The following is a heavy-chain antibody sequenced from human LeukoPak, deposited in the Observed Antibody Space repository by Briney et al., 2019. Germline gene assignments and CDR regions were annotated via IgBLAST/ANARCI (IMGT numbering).Heavy chain of an antibody. CDR2: ISAYNGNT. CDR1: GYTFTSYG. D-gene: IGHD4-17*01. Sequence: GASVKVSCKASGYTFTSYGISWVRQAPGQGLEWMGWISAYNGNTNYAQKLQGRVTMTTDTSTSTAYMELRSLRSDDTAVYYCARDDSPLDYGDYEIYWGQGTLVTVSS. J-gene: IGHJ4*02. V-gene: IGHV1-18*01. CDR3: ARDDSPLDYGDYEIY.